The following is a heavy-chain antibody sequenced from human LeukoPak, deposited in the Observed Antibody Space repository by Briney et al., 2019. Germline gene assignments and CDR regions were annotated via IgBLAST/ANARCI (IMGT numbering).Heavy chain of an antibody. D-gene: IGHD2-15*01. CDR3: ARVPYCSGGRCSSWIDH. Sequence: GRSLRLSCAVSGFIFSSYGMHWVRQAPGKGLEWVALIWYDGTNEYYTDSVKGRFTISRANSKNTLYLQMNSLRAEDTAVYYCARVPYCSGGRCSSWIDHWGQGTLVTVSS. CDR1: GFIFSSYG. V-gene: IGHV3-33*01. CDR2: IWYDGTNE. J-gene: IGHJ4*02.